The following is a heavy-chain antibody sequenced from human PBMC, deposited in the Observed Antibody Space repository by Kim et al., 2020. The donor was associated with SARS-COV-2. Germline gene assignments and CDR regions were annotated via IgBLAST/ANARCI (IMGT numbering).Heavy chain of an antibody. CDR2: IWYDGSNK. J-gene: IGHJ3*02. Sequence: GGSLRLSCAASGFTFSSYGMHWVRQAPGKGLEWVAVIWYDGSNKYYADSVKGRFTISRDNSKNTLYLQMNSLRAEDTAVYYCAKDIVFGGSGSYSAFDIWGQGTMVTVSS. D-gene: IGHD3-10*01. V-gene: IGHV3-33*06. CDR1: GFTFSSYG. CDR3: AKDIVFGGSGSYSAFDI.